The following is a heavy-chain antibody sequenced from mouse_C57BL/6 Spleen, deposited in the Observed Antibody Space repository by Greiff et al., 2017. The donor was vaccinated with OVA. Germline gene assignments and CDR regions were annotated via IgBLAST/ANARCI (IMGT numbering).Heavy chain of an antibody. J-gene: IGHJ3*01. V-gene: IGHV5-17*01. CDR3: ARDTTVVAPFAY. CDR1: GFTFSDYG. D-gene: IGHD1-1*01. Sequence: EVQRVESGGGLVKPGGSLKLSCAASGFTFSDYGMHWVRQAPEKGLEWVAYISSGSSTIYYADTVTGRFPISRDNAKNTLFLQMTSLRSEDTAMYYCARDTTVVAPFAYWGQGTLVTVSA. CDR2: ISSGSSTI.